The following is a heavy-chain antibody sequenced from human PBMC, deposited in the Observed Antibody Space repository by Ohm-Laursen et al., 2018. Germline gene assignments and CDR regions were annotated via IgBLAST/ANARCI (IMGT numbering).Heavy chain of an antibody. V-gene: IGHV1-69*01. CDR2: IIPIFGTA. Sequence: SSVKVSCKASGYTFTSYGISWVRQAPGQGLEWMGGIIPIFGTANYAQKFQGRVTITADESTSTAYMELSSLRSEDTAVYYCARGVAATGMDVWGQGTTVTVSS. D-gene: IGHD6-19*01. J-gene: IGHJ6*02. CDR3: ARGVAATGMDV. CDR1: GYTFTSYG.